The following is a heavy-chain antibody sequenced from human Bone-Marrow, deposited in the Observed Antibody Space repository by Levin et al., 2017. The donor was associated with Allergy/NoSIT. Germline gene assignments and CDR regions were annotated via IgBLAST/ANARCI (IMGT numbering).Heavy chain of an antibody. Sequence: LSLTCAASGFTFSSYWMSWVRQAPGKGLEWVANVKRDGSEKYYVDSVKGRFTISRDNTKNSLYLQMDSLRGEDTAIYYCARGSDTVTTRGYFDYWGQGTLVTVSS. V-gene: IGHV3-7*01. J-gene: IGHJ4*02. CDR1: GFTFSSYW. CDR2: VKRDGSEK. D-gene: IGHD4-17*01. CDR3: ARGSDTVTTRGYFDY.